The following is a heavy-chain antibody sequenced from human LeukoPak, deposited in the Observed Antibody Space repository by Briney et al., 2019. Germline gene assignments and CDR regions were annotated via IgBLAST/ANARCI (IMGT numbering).Heavy chain of an antibody. Sequence: SVKVSCKASGGTFSSYAISWVRQAPGQGLEWMGRIIPILGIANYAQKFQGRVTITADKSTSTAYMELSSLRSEDTAVYYCARGDGGRIWFGESGEYFQHWGQGTLVTVSA. J-gene: IGHJ1*01. CDR2: IIPILGIA. CDR1: GGTFSSYA. V-gene: IGHV1-69*04. CDR3: ARGDGGRIWFGESGEYFQH. D-gene: IGHD3-10*01.